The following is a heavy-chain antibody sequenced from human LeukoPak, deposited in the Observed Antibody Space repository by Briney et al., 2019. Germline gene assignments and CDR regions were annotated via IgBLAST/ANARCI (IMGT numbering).Heavy chain of an antibody. CDR3: ARYIVATDYFDY. J-gene: IGHJ4*02. V-gene: IGHV3-7*01. CDR1: GFTFSSYW. Sequence: GSLRLSCAASGFTFSSYWMSWVRQVPGKGLEWVANIKQAGSEKYYVDSVKGRFTISRDDAENSLYLQMNSLRAEDTALYYCARYIVATDYFDYWGQGTLVTVSS. D-gene: IGHD5-12*01. CDR2: IKQAGSEK.